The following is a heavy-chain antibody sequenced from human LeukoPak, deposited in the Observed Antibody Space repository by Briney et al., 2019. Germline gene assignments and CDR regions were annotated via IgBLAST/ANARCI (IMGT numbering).Heavy chain of an antibody. CDR2: ISSSGST. V-gene: IGHV4-61*02. Sequence: SETLSLTCTVSGDSISSGDYYWRWIRQPAGKGLEWIGRISSSGSTNYNPSLKSRVTMSVDTSKNQFSLKLSSVTAADTAVYYCARDRYYYGSGSYYYDYWGQGTLVTVSS. D-gene: IGHD3-10*01. J-gene: IGHJ4*02. CDR1: GDSISSGDYY. CDR3: ARDRYYYGSGSYYYDY.